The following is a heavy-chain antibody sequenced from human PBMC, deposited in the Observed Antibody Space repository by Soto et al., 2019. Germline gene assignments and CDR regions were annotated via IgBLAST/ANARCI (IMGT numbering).Heavy chain of an antibody. V-gene: IGHV1-69*13. CDR3: ARSDPAPAYCGGDCYGYWYFDL. D-gene: IGHD2-21*02. CDR1: GGTLSSYA. J-gene: IGHJ2*01. Sequence: GASVKVSCKASGGTLSSYAISWVRQAPGQGLEWMGGIIPIFGTANYAQKFQGRVTITADESTSTAYMELSSLRSEDTAVYYCARSDPAPAYCGGDCYGYWYFDLWGRGTLVT. CDR2: IIPIFGTA.